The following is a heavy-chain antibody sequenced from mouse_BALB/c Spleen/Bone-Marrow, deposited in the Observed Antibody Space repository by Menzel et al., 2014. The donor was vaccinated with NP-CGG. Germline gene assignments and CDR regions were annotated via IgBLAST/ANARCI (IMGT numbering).Heavy chain of an antibody. CDR3: TRQRGDYAMDY. Sequence: EVMLVESGGGLVKPGGSLKLSCAASGFTFSSYGVSWGRQTPEKGLEWVATISSGGSYTYYPDSVKGRFTISRGNAKNTLYLQMSSLRSEDTAMYYCTRQRGDYAMDYWGQGTSVTVSS. D-gene: IGHD1-1*02. V-gene: IGHV5-9-3*01. J-gene: IGHJ4*01. CDR1: GFTFSSYG. CDR2: ISSGGSYT.